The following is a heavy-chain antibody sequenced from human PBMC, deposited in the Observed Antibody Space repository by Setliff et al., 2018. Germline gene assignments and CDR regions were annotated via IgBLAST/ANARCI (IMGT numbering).Heavy chain of an antibody. CDR2: INHSGST. CDR3: ARHPGYCSGGSCHAYDC. CDR1: GESFSGHY. J-gene: IGHJ4*02. V-gene: IGHV4-34*01. D-gene: IGHD2-15*01. Sequence: ASETLSLTCAVYGESFSGHYWSWIRQPPGKGLEWIGEINHSGSTNYNPSLKSRATIPVDTSKNQFSLKLSSVTAADTAVYYCARHPGYCSGGSCHAYDCWGQGTLVTVSS.